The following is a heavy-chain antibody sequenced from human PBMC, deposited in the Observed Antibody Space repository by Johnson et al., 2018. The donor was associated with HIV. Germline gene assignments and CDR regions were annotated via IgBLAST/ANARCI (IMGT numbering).Heavy chain of an antibody. CDR3: AREGEGYSSSWYDAFDI. V-gene: IGHV3-30*04. CDR2: ISYDGSNN. Sequence: QVQLVESGGGVVQPGRSLRLSCAASGFTFSSYAIHWVRQAPGKGLQWVAIISYDGSNNYYADSVKGRFTISRDNSKNTLYLQMNSLRAEDTAVYYCAREGEGYSSSWYDAFDIWGQGTMVTVSS. D-gene: IGHD6-13*01. CDR1: GFTFSSYA. J-gene: IGHJ3*02.